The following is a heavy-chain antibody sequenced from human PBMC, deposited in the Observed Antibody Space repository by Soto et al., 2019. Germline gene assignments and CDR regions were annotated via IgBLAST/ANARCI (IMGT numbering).Heavy chain of an antibody. CDR2: SSTYNCKT. J-gene: IGHJ4*02. CDR1: GYTXFTYP. D-gene: IGHD6-13*01. Sequence: LXKVSFTTAGYTXFTYPSSLVRQAPGQGLEWVGWSSTYNCKTNYGQKFQGRVTITTDTSASRAYMNLRNLRADDPAVYYCARDRVEAALGTFDQWGQGTLGPVSS. V-gene: IGHV1-18*01. CDR3: ARDRVEAALGTFDQ.